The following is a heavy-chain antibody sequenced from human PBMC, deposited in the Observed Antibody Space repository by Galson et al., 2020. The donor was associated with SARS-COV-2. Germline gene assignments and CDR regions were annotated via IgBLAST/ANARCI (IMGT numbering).Heavy chain of an antibody. D-gene: IGHD3-10*01. CDR3: AKDRNYYGSGSQPADY. CDR2: IWYDGSNK. J-gene: IGHJ4*02. CDR1: GFTFSSYG. Sequence: GGSLRLSCAASGFTFSSYGMHWVRQAPGKGLEWVAVIWYDGSNKYYADSVKGRFTISRDNSKNTLYLQMNSLRAEDTAVYYCAKDRNYYGSGSQPADYWGQGTLVTVSS. V-gene: IGHV3-33*06.